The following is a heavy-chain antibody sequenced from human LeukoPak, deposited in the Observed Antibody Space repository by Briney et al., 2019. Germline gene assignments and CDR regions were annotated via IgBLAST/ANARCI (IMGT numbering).Heavy chain of an antibody. CDR3: AKKAVGYDWTGDSRWSYNWFDP. J-gene: IGHJ5*02. Sequence: GGSLRLSCAASGFTFSSYGMHWVRQAPGKGLEWVAFIRYDGSKKYYADSVKGRFTISRDNSKNTLYLQMNSLRAEDTAVYYCAKKAVGYDWTGDSRWSYNWFDPWGQGTLVTVSS. CDR1: GFTFSSYG. D-gene: IGHD5-12*01. CDR2: IRYDGSKK. V-gene: IGHV3-30*02.